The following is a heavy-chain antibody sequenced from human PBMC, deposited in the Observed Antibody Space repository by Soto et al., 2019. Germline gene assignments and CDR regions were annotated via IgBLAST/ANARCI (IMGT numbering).Heavy chain of an antibody. V-gene: IGHV4-59*08. CDR1: GGSISSYY. CDR3: ARRVRAISSFYYYYYYMDV. D-gene: IGHD3-16*02. Sequence: QVQLQESGPGLVKPSETLSLTCTVSGGSISSYYWSWIRQPPGKGLDWIGYIYYSGSTNYNPSLKSRVTISVDTSKNQCSLKLSSVTAADTAVYYCARRVRAISSFYYYYYYMDVWGKGTTVTVSS. J-gene: IGHJ6*03. CDR2: IYYSGST.